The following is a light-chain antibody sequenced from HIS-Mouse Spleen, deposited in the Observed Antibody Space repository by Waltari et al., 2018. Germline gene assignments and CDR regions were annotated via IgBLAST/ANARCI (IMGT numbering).Light chain of an antibody. CDR2: DTS. J-gene: IGLJ2*01. CDR1: TGAVTSGHY. Sequence: QAVVTQEPSLTVSPGGTVTLTCGSSTGAVTSGHYPYWFQQKPGQAPRPLIYDTSNNHAWTPARLSGALRGGKAALTLSGAQPEDEAEYYCLLSYSGARVFGGGTKLTVL. V-gene: IGLV7-46*01. CDR3: LLSYSGARV.